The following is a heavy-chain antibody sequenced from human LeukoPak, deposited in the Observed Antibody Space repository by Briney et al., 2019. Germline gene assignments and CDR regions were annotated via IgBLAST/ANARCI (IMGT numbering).Heavy chain of an antibody. CDR2: ISWNSGSI. Sequence: GGSLRLSCAASGFTFSSYAMHWVRQAPGKGLEWVSGISWNSGSIGYADSVKGRFTISRDNAKNSLYLQMNSLRAEDTALYYCAKDGGWYYFDYWGQGTLITVSS. D-gene: IGHD6-19*01. J-gene: IGHJ4*02. CDR3: AKDGGWYYFDY. CDR1: GFTFSSYA. V-gene: IGHV3-9*01.